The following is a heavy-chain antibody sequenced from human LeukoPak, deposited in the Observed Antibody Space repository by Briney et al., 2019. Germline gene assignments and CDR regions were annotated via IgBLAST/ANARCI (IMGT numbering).Heavy chain of an antibody. V-gene: IGHV1-69*04. CDR2: IIPILGIA. Sequence: ASVKVSCKASGGTFSSYAISWVRQAPGQGLEWMGRIIPILGIANYAQKFQGRVTITADKSTSTAYMELSSLRSEDTAVYYCARDPSINYYDSRGYFDYWGQGTLVTVSS. D-gene: IGHD3-22*01. CDR1: GGTFSSYA. J-gene: IGHJ4*02. CDR3: ARDPSINYYDSRGYFDY.